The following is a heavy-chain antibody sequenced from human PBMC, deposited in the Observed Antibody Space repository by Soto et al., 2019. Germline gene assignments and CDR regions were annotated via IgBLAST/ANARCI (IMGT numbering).Heavy chain of an antibody. Sequence: AASVKVSCKASGGTFSSYAISWVRQAPGQGLEWMGGIIPIFGTANYAQKFQGRVTITADESTSTAYMELSSLRSEDTAVYYCARVRGGSGPNWFDPWGQGTLVTVSS. D-gene: IGHD6-19*01. J-gene: IGHJ5*02. CDR3: ARVRGGSGPNWFDP. V-gene: IGHV1-69*13. CDR1: GGTFSSYA. CDR2: IIPIFGTA.